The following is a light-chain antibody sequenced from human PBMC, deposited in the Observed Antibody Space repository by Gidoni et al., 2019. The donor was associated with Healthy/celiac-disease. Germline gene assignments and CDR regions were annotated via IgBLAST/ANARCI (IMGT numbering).Light chain of an antibody. CDR3: QQRSNRPPQLT. CDR1: QSVSSY. Sequence: EIVLTQSPATLSLSPGERATLACRASQSVSSYLAWYQQKPGQAPRLLIYDASNRATGIPARFSGSWSGTDFNLTISSLEPEDFAVYYCQQRSNRPPQLTFXGXTKVEIK. V-gene: IGKV3-11*01. J-gene: IGKJ4*01. CDR2: DAS.